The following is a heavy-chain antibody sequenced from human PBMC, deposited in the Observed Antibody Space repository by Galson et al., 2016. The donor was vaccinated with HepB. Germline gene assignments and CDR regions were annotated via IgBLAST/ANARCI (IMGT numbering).Heavy chain of an antibody. CDR1: GFAFSYYW. Sequence: SLRLSCAASGFAFSYYWMNWVRQAPGKGLVWVSHTNSDGSNTYYADSVKGRFTISRDNAKNPLYLQMNSLRAEDTAVYYCVRDLRQLWLERHGMDVWGQGTTVTVSS. J-gene: IGHJ6*02. V-gene: IGHV3-74*01. D-gene: IGHD5-18*01. CDR3: VRDLRQLWLERHGMDV. CDR2: TNSDGSNT.